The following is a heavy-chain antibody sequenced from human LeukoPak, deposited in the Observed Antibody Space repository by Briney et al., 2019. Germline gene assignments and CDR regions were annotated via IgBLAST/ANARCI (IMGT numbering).Heavy chain of an antibody. J-gene: IGHJ4*02. CDR2: IYYSGST. D-gene: IGHD3-3*01. V-gene: IGHV4-39*01. CDR3: ARRNDFWSGYPTFDY. Sequence: SETLSLTCTVSGGSISSSSYYWGWIRQPPGKGLEWIGSIYYSGSTYYNPSLKSRVTISVDTSKNQFSLKLSSVTAADTAVYYCARRNDFWSGYPTFDYWGQGTLVTVSS. CDR1: GGSISSSSYY.